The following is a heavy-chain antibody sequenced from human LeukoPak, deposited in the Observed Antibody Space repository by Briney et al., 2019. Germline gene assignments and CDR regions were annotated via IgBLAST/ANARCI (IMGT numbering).Heavy chain of an antibody. CDR2: INHSGST. CDR3: ARGARIRYGSGSYRKYYYYYGMDG. D-gene: IGHD3-10*01. J-gene: IGHJ6*02. V-gene: IGHV4-34*01. CDR1: GGSFSGYY. Sequence: SETLSLTCAVYGGSFSGYYWSWIRQPPGKGLEWIGEINHSGSTNYNPSLKSRVTISVDTSKNQFSLKLSSVTAADTAVYYCARGARIRYGSGSYRKYYYYYGMDGWGQGTTVTVSS.